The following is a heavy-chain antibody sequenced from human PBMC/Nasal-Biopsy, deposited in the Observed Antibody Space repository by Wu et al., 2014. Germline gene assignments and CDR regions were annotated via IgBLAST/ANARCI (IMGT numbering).Heavy chain of an antibody. D-gene: IGHD6-19*01. J-gene: IGHJ4*02. Sequence: TLSLTCSVSGGSISSFYWGWVRQPPGKGLEWIGYIRYSGNTNYNPSLKSRVTMSVDTSKNQFSLRLTSVTASDTAVYFCAGGSGWLIEDWGQGTLVTVSS. CDR2: IRYSGNT. CDR3: AGGSGWLIED. CDR1: GGSISSFY. V-gene: IGHV4-59*01.